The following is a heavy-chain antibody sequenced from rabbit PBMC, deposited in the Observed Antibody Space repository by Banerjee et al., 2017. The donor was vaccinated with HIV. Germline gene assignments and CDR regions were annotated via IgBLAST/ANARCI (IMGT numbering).Heavy chain of an antibody. CDR1: GLDCSTW. Sequence: QEQLVESGGGLVQPGGSLKLSCKASGLDCSTWMCWVRQAPGKGLEWIACIDAGGGSGGRTDYASWAKGRFTISKTSSTTVTLQMTSLTAADTATYFCAREHTYADYGDFNLWGPGTLSPS. CDR3: AREHTYADYGDFNL. D-gene: IGHD2-1*01. J-gene: IGHJ4*01. V-gene: IGHV1S45*01. CDR2: IDAGGGSGGRT.